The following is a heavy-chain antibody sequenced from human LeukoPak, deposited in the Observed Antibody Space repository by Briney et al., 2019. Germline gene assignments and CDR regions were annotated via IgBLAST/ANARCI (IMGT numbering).Heavy chain of an antibody. Sequence: GGSLRLSCAASGFTFSGYAMHWVRQAPGKGLEWVAVISYDGSNKYYADSVKGRFTISRDNSKNTLYLQMNSLRAEDTAVYYCARAPARGYYYYGMDVWGQGTTVTVSS. D-gene: IGHD6-6*01. J-gene: IGHJ6*02. V-gene: IGHV3-30-3*01. CDR3: ARAPARGYYYYGMDV. CDR1: GFTFSGYA. CDR2: ISYDGSNK.